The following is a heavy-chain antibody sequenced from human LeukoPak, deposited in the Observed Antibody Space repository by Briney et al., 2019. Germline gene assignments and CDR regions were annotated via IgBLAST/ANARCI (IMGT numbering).Heavy chain of an antibody. CDR1: GSSFRSSYYY. V-gene: IGHV4-39*01. CDR3: ARHYGR. Sequence: PSETLSLTCTVSGSSFRSSYYYWGWIRQPPGTGLEWIGSIYDSGSTYYNPSLKSRVTISVDTSKNQFSLKANSVTAADTAVYYCARHYGRWGQGTLVTVSS. D-gene: IGHD3-10*01. J-gene: IGHJ4*02. CDR2: IYDSGST.